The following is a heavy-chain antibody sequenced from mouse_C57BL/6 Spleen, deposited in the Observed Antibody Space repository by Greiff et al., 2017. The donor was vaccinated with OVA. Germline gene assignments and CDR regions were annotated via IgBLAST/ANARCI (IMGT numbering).Heavy chain of an antibody. CDR3: ARRGYDERGDY. CDR1: GYTFTSYW. D-gene: IGHD2-2*01. V-gene: IGHV1-59*01. J-gene: IGHJ2*01. Sequence: QVHVKQPGAELVRPGTSVKLSCKASGYTFTSYWMHWVKQRPGQGLEWIGVIDPSDSYTNYNQKFKGKATLTVDTSSSTAYMQLSSLTSEDSAVYYCARRGYDERGDYWGQGTTLTVSS. CDR2: IDPSDSYT.